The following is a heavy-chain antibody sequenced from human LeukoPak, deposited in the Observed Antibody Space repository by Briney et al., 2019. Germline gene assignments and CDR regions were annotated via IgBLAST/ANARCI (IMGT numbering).Heavy chain of an antibody. V-gene: IGHV1-46*01. CDR1: GYTFTSYY. J-gene: IGHJ5*02. CDR3: ARVRIVPTIRGYYFDP. Sequence: GASVKVSCKASGYTFTSYYMHWVRQAPGQGLEWMGIINPSGGSTSYAQKFQGRVTMTRDTSTSTVYMELSSLRSEDTAVYYCARVRIVPTIRGYYFDPWGQGTLVTVSS. D-gene: IGHD5-12*01. CDR2: INPSGGST.